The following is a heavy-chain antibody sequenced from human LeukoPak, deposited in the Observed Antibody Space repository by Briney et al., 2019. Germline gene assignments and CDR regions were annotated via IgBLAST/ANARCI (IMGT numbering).Heavy chain of an antibody. D-gene: IGHD6-13*01. V-gene: IGHV3-23*01. J-gene: IGHJ5*02. CDR2: ISITGAST. CDR3: AKGGSSWSRNWFDP. CDR1: GFTFSSYA. Sequence: PGGSLRLSCAASGFTFSSYAMKWVRQAPGKRLEWVSTISITGASTYYADSVKGRFTISRDNSNNMLYLQITNLRAEDTALYYCAKGGSSWSRNWFDPWGQGTLVTVSS.